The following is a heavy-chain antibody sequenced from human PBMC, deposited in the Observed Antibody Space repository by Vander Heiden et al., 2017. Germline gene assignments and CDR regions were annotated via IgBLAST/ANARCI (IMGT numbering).Heavy chain of an antibody. CDR3: ARDHYYGSGSFDY. D-gene: IGHD3-10*01. CDR2: INHSGST. J-gene: IGHJ4*02. V-gene: IGHV4-34*01. CDR1: GASFSGYY. Sequence: VHLHQWGAGLFKPSETLSLPCAVSGASFSGYYWSWIRQPPAKGLAWIEEINHSGSTNYNPSLKSRVTISVDTSKNQFSLKLSSVTAADTAVDYCARDHYYGSGSFDYWGQGTLVTVSS.